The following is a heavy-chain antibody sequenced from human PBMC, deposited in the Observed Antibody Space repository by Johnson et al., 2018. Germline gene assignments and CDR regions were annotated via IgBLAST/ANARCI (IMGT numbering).Heavy chain of an antibody. Sequence: QVQLVESGGGVVQPGRSLRLSCAASGFTFSSYGMHWVRQAPGKGLEWEAVISYDGSNKYYADSVKGRFTISRDNSKNTLYLQMNSLRAEDTAGYYCAKDRGQSTYYSGMDVWGQGTTVTVSS. CDR1: GFTFSSYG. D-gene: IGHD3-10*01. CDR3: AKDRGQSTYYSGMDV. CDR2: ISYDGSNK. V-gene: IGHV3-30*18. J-gene: IGHJ6*02.